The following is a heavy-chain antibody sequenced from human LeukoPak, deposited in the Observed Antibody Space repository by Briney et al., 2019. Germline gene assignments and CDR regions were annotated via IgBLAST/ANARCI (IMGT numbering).Heavy chain of an antibody. V-gene: IGHV3-33*06. CDR1: GFTFSSYG. J-gene: IGHJ6*03. D-gene: IGHD1-1*01. Sequence: GGSLRLSCAASGFTFSSYGMHWVRQAPGKGLEWVAVIWYDGSNKYYADSVKGRFTISRDNSKNTLYLQMNGLRAEDTAVYYCAKDTTVRTYYYYYMDVWGKGTTVTVSS. CDR2: IWYDGSNK. CDR3: AKDTTVRTYYYYYMDV.